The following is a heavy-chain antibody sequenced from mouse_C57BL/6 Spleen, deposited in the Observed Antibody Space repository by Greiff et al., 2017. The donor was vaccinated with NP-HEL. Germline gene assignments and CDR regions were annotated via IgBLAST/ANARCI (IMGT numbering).Heavy chain of an antibody. D-gene: IGHD2-2*01. J-gene: IGHJ4*01. CDR1: GYSFTGYF. CDR2: INPYNGDT. Sequence: EVQRVESGPELVKPGDSVKISCKASGYSFTGYFMNWVMQSHGKSLEWIGRINPYNGDTFYNQKFKGKATLTVDKSSSTAHMELRSLTSEDSAVYYCARGDYYGYDGYAMDYWGQGTSVTVSS. CDR3: ARGDYYGYDGYAMDY. V-gene: IGHV1-20*01.